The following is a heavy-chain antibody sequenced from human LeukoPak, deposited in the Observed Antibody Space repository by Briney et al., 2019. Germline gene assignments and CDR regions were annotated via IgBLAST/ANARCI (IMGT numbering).Heavy chain of an antibody. J-gene: IGHJ4*02. V-gene: IGHV4-59*01. Sequence: PSETLSLTCTVSGASIRNYYWNWIRQPPGKGLEWIGHIYNRGSTKYNPSLQSRVTISVDTSKHQFSLKLSSVTAADTAVYYCARVPNSGWYYFDYWGQGTLVTVSS. CDR1: GASIRNYY. CDR2: IYNRGST. D-gene: IGHD6-19*01. CDR3: ARVPNSGWYYFDY.